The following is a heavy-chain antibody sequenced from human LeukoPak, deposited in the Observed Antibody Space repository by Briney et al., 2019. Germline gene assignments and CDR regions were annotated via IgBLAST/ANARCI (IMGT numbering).Heavy chain of an antibody. V-gene: IGHV3-21*01. D-gene: IGHD6-13*01. CDR2: ISSSSSYI. J-gene: IGHJ4*02. CDR1: GFTFSSYS. Sequence: GGSLRLSCAASGFTFSSYSMNWVCQAPGKGLEWVSSISSSSSYIYYADSVKGRFTISRDNAKNSLYLQMNSLRAEDTAVYYCARDELAAACDYWGQGTLVTVSS. CDR3: ARDELAAACDY.